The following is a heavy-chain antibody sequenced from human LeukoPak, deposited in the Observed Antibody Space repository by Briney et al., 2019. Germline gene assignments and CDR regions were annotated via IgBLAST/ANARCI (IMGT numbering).Heavy chain of an antibody. V-gene: IGHV3-11*01. CDR1: GFTFSDYY. CDR2: ISSSGSTI. D-gene: IGHD5-18*01. Sequence: GGSLRLSCAASGFTFSDYYMSWIRQAPGKGLEWVSYISSSGSTIYCADSVKGRFTISRDNSKNTLYLQMNSLRAEDTAVYYCAGERGYSYGYVDYWGQGTLVTVSS. J-gene: IGHJ4*02. CDR3: AGERGYSYGYVDY.